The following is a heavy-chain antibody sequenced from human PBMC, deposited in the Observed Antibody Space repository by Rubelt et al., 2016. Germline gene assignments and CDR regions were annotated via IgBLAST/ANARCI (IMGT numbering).Heavy chain of an antibody. J-gene: IGHJ3*02. D-gene: IGHD1-26*01. Sequence: EVQLVESGGGLVQPGGSLRLSCAASGFTFSSYSMNWVRQAPGKGLEWVSYISSSSSTIYYADSVKGRFTISRDDAKNSVFLQMDSLRAEDTAMYYCARHTYYAFPIWGQGSMVTVSS. CDR2: ISSSSSTI. CDR1: GFTFSSYS. V-gene: IGHV3-48*04. CDR3: ARHTYYAFPI.